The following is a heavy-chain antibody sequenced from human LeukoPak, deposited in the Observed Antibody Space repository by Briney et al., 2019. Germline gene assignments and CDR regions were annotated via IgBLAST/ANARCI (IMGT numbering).Heavy chain of an antibody. CDR2: IGAFNGNT. CDR3: ARDFLSYDGSENHFEDTFDI. D-gene: IGHD3-22*01. J-gene: IGHJ3*02. V-gene: IGHV1-18*01. Sequence: APVKVSCKASGYSFDRYGVSWVRQAPGQGLEWLGWIGAFNGNTNYAQNLQGRVTMTADTSTTTAYMDLRSLSSDDTAVYYCARDFLSYDGSENHFEDTFDIWGQGTMVIVSS. CDR1: GYSFDRYG.